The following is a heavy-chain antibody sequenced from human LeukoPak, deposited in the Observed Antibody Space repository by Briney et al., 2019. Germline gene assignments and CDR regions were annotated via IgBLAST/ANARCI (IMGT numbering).Heavy chain of an antibody. V-gene: IGHV3-30*18. CDR1: GFSFSSYG. Sequence: HPGGSLRLSCTASGFSFSSYGMHWVRQAPGKGLEWMAVISYDGSNKYYGDSMKGRFTISRDNFKDTLTLQMNSLRAEDTAVYYCAKEVYGRSVFEHWGQGALVAVSS. D-gene: IGHD2/OR15-2a*01. J-gene: IGHJ4*02. CDR3: AKEVYGRSVFEH. CDR2: ISYDGSNK.